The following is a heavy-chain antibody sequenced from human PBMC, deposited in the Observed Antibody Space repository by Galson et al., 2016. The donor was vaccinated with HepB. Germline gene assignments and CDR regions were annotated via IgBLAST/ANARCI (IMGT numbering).Heavy chain of an antibody. V-gene: IGHV1-18*01. J-gene: IGHJ5*02. CDR1: GYTFTSYG. CDR2: ISAYNGNT. CDR3: ARDRFLRRRVNWFDP. D-gene: IGHD3-3*01. Sequence: SVKVSCKASGYTFTSYGISWVRQAPGQGLEWMGWISAYNGNTNYAQKLQGRVTMTTDTSTSTAYMELRSLRSDDTAVYYCARDRFLRRRVNWFDPWGQGTLVTVSS.